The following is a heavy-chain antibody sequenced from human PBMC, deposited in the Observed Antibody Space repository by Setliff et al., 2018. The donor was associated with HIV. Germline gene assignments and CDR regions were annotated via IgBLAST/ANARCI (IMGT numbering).Heavy chain of an antibody. J-gene: IGHJ4*02. CDR2: ISSSGST. CDR1: GGSMTSSNYY. Sequence: PSETLSLTCTVSGGSMTSSNYYWGWIRQSPGRGLEWIGSISSSGSTTYHPSLRSRVTVSAATSKSQFSLKLTSVTAADTAVYFCARDPHYFDTSGHYSWFYFDYWGQGTLVTVSS. CDR3: ARDPHYFDTSGHYSWFYFDY. V-gene: IGHV4-39*07. D-gene: IGHD3-22*01.